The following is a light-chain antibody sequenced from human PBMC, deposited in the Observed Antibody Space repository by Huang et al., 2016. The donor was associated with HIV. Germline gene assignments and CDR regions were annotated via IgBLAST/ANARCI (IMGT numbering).Light chain of an antibody. V-gene: IGKV3-20*01. J-gene: IGKJ4*01. CDR3: QHYGGPVT. Sequence: EIVLTQSPATLSLSPGERATLSCRASQSVGSAFLAWYQHKPGQAPRLLIYGTSNRATGVSDRFSGSGSKTNFSLTIGSLEPEDFAVFYCQHYGGPVTFGGGTNVEIK. CDR2: GTS. CDR1: QSVGSAF.